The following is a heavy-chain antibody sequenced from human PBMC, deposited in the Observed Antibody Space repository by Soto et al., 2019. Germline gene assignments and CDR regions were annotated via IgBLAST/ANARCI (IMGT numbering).Heavy chain of an antibody. J-gene: IGHJ5*02. V-gene: IGHV1-24*01. CDR2: FDPEDGET. Sequence: GASVKVSCKVSGYTLTELSMHWVRQAPGKGLEWMGGFDPEDGETIYAQKFQGRVTMTEDTSTDTAYMELSSLRSEDTAVYYCASDSVERYCTNGVCPTVWFDPWGQGTLVTVSS. CDR3: ASDSVERYCTNGVCPTVWFDP. CDR1: GYTLTELS. D-gene: IGHD2-8*01.